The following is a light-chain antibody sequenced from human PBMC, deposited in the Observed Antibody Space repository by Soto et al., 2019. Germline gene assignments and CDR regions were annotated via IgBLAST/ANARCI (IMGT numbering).Light chain of an antibody. V-gene: IGLV2-11*01. CDR2: DVT. CDR3: CSYAGSYTLVV. Sequence: QSALTQPRSVSGSPGQSVTISCTGTSSDVGGYSYVSWYQQHPGKAPKLMIYDVTKRPSGVPDRFSGSKSGNTASLTISGLQTEDEADYYCCSYAGSYTLVVFGGGPKLTVL. J-gene: IGLJ2*01. CDR1: SSDVGGYSY.